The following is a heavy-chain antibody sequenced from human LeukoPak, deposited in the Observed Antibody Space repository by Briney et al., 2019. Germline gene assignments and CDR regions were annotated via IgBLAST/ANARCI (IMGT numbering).Heavy chain of an antibody. Sequence: GESLKISCKGSGYSFTSYWISWVRQMPGKGLEWMGRIDPSGSYTNYSPSFQGHVTISADKSISTAYLQWSSLKASDTAMYYCARYASTAAPFDLWGRGTLVTVSS. CDR3: ARYASTAAPFDL. D-gene: IGHD2-15*01. V-gene: IGHV5-10-1*01. CDR2: IDPSGSYT. CDR1: GYSFTSYW. J-gene: IGHJ2*01.